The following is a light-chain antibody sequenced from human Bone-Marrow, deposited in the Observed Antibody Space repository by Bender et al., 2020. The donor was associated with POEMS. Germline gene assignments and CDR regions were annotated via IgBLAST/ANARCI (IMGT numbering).Light chain of an antibody. V-gene: IGLV2-14*03. Sequence: QSALTQPASVSGSPGQSITISCTGTNSDIGVYNYVSWYQHHPGTAPKLMVYDVTNRPSGVSNRFFGSKSGNTASLTISGLQAEDEADYYCCSYAGRSTLIFGGGTKLTVL. CDR1: NSDIGVYNY. CDR2: DVT. CDR3: CSYAGRSTLI. J-gene: IGLJ2*01.